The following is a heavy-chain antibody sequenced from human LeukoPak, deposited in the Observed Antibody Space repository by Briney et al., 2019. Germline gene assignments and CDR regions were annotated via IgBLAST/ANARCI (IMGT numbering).Heavy chain of an antibody. CDR3: ARSNYGGKRWFDP. D-gene: IGHD4-23*01. J-gene: IGHJ5*02. V-gene: IGHV1-8*01. Sequence: ASVKVSCKASGYSFTSYDINWVRQATGQGLEWMGWMNPNSGNTGYAQKFQGRVTMTRDTSISTAYMELSSLRSEDTAVYFCARSNYGGKRWFDPWGQGTLVIVSS. CDR1: GYSFTSYD. CDR2: MNPNSGNT.